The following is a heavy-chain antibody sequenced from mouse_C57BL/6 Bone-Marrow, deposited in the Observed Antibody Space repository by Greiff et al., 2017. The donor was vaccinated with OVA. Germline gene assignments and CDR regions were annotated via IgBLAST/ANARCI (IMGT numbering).Heavy chain of an antibody. Sequence: EVKLLESGGDLVKPGGSLKLSCAASGFTFSSYGMSWVRQTPDKRLEWVATISSGGSYTYYPDSVKGRFTISRDNAKNTLYLEMCSLKSEYIAMYYCARHGRYYGNSAWFAYWGQGTLVTVSA. CDR2: ISSGGSYT. D-gene: IGHD2-1*01. V-gene: IGHV5-6*01. CDR3: ARHGRYYGNSAWFAY. J-gene: IGHJ3*01. CDR1: GFTFSSYG.